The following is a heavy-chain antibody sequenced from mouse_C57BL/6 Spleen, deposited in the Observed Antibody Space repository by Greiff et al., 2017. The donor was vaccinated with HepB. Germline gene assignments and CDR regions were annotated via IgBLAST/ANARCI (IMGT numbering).Heavy chain of an antibody. CDR1: GFTFTDYY. CDR2: IRNKANGYTT. CDR3: ARYYYGSSYFAY. D-gene: IGHD1-1*01. V-gene: IGHV7-3*01. Sequence: VQLQQSGGGLVQPGGSLSLSCAASGFTFTDYYMSWVRQPPGKALEWLGFIRNKANGYTTEYSASVKGRFTISRDNSQSILYLQMNALRAEDSATYYCARYYYGSSYFAYWGQGTLVTVSA. J-gene: IGHJ3*01.